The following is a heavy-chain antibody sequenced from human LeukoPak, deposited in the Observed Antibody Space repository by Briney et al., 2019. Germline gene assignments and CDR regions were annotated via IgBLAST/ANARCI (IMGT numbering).Heavy chain of an antibody. V-gene: IGHV3-49*04. CDR3: TRVSAPYYYYGMDV. Sequence: GGSLRLSCTASGFTFGDYAMSWVRQAPGKGPEWVGFIRSKAYGGTTEYAASVKGRFTISRDDSKSIAYLQMNSLRTEDTAVYYCTRVSAPYYYYGMDVWGKGTTVTVSS. CDR1: GFTFGDYA. CDR2: IRSKAYGGTT. J-gene: IGHJ6*04.